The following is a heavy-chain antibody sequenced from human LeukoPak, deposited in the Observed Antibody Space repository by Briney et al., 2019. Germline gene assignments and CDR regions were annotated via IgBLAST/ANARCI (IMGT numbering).Heavy chain of an antibody. J-gene: IGHJ4*02. CDR3: AKDRIAAALAGFDY. D-gene: IGHD6-13*01. V-gene: IGHV3-23*01. CDR2: ICVSGGST. CDR1: RFTLSSYA. Sequence: PGGSLRLSCAASRFTLSSYAMSGGRQAPGRGLGWVSVICVSGGSTYYADPVKGQFTISRANSTNTLYLQMHRLRAEDTAVYYCAKDRIAAALAGFDYWGQGTLVTVSS.